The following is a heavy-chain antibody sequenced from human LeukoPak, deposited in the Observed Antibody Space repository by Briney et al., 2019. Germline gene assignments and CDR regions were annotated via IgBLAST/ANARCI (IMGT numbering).Heavy chain of an antibody. Sequence: EASVKVSCKASGGTFSSYAISWVRQAPGQGLEWMGRIIPIFGIANYAQKFQGRVTITADKSTSTAYMELSSLRSEDTAVYYCARAYVGFDYYYYYGMDVWGQGTTVTVSS. V-gene: IGHV1-69*04. CDR1: GGTFSSYA. CDR3: ARAYVGFDYYYYYGMDV. D-gene: IGHD3-16*01. J-gene: IGHJ6*02. CDR2: IIPIFGIA.